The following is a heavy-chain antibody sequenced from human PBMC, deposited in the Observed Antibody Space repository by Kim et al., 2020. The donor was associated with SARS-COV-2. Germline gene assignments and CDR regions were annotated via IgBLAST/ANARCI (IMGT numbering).Heavy chain of an antibody. CDR3: ARVSPPMVEPVDAFDI. D-gene: IGHD3-10*01. J-gene: IGHJ3*02. CDR1: GGSISSGDYY. V-gene: IGHV4-30-4*01. CDR2: IYYSGST. Sequence: SETLSLTCTVSGGSISSGDYYWSWIRQPPGKGLEWIGYIYYSGSTYYNPSLKSRVTISVDTSKNQFSLKLSSVTAADTAVYYCARVSPPMVEPVDAFDIWGQGTMVTVSS.